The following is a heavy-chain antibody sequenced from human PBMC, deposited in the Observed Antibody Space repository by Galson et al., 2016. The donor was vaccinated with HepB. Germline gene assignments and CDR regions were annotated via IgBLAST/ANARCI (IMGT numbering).Heavy chain of an antibody. D-gene: IGHD1-1*01. CDR3: TRATKTGTTGY. CDR2: ISAGNGNT. Sequence: SVKVSCKASGNTFTSDAIHWVRQAPGQGLEWMGWISAGNGNTHYSQKFQDRVSITRDTSASKAFMELRSLRSEDTAKYYCTRATKTGTTGYWGQGTLVIVSS. V-gene: IGHV1-3*01. J-gene: IGHJ4*02. CDR1: GNTFTSDA.